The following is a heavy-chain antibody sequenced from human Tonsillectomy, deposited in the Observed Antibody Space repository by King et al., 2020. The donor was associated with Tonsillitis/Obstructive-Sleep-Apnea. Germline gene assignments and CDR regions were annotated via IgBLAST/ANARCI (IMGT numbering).Heavy chain of an antibody. CDR2: IIPIFDTT. Sequence: VQLVESGAEVKKPGSSVKVSCKASRGTFSSYAFSWVRQAPGQGLEWMGAIIPIFDTTHYAQKFQGKVTITADESTSTAYMERSSLRSEDTAGYYCARAPSGPTRIYYHYYNMDVWGQGTTVTVSS. J-gene: IGHJ6*02. CDR3: ARAPSGPTRIYYHYYNMDV. V-gene: IGHV1-69*01. CDR1: RGTFSSYA.